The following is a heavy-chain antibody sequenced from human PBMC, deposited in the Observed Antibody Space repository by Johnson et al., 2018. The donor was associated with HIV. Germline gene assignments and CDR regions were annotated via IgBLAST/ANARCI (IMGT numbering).Heavy chain of an antibody. Sequence: VQLVESGGGLVKPGGSLRLSCVASGFTLSNAWMSWVRQAPGKGLEWVGRIKSKTDGGTTDYAAPVKGRFTISRDDSKNTLYLQMNSLKTEDTAVYYCTTSYCGCDCYPSGGAFDIWGQGTMVTVSS. D-gene: IGHD2-21*01. CDR3: TTSYCGCDCYPSGGAFDI. CDR2: IKSKTDGGTT. CDR1: GFTLSNAW. J-gene: IGHJ3*02. V-gene: IGHV3-15*01.